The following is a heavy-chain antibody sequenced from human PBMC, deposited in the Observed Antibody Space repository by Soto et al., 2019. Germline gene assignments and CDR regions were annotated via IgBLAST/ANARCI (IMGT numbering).Heavy chain of an antibody. D-gene: IGHD6-13*01. CDR2: ISSSSSYI. Sequence: PGGSLRISCAASGFTFRNYGMNWVRPAPGKGLEWVSSISSSSSYIYYADSVKGRFTISRDNAKNSLYLQMNSLRAEDTAVYYCARDCCSSWYAGAFDIWGQGTMVTVSS. J-gene: IGHJ3*02. CDR3: ARDCCSSWYAGAFDI. CDR1: GFTFRNYG. V-gene: IGHV3-21*01.